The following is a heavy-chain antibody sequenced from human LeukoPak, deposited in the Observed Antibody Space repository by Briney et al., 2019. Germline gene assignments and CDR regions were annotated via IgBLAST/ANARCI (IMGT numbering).Heavy chain of an antibody. D-gene: IGHD3-3*01. Sequence: SETLSLTCTVSGGSISSYYWSWIRQPPGKGLEWIGYIYYSGSTNYNPSLKSRVTISVDTSKNQFSLKLSSVTAADTAVYYCATTIFGVVDTGDYYYYMDVWGKGTTVTVSS. J-gene: IGHJ6*03. CDR2: IYYSGST. CDR1: GGSISSYY. V-gene: IGHV4-59*01. CDR3: ATTIFGVVDTGDYYYYMDV.